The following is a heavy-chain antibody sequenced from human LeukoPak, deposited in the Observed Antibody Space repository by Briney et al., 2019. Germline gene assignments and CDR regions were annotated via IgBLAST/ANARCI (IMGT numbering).Heavy chain of an antibody. J-gene: IGHJ5*02. D-gene: IGHD3-3*01. V-gene: IGHV5-51*01. CDR2: IYPGDSDT. CDR1: GYSFTSYW. Sequence: GESLKISCKGSGYSFTSYWIGWVRQMPGKGLEWMGIIYPGDSDTRYNPSFQGQVTISADKSISTAYLQWSSLKVSDTAMYYCARSDTIFGVVITYNWFDPWGQGTLVTVSS. CDR3: ARSDTIFGVVITYNWFDP.